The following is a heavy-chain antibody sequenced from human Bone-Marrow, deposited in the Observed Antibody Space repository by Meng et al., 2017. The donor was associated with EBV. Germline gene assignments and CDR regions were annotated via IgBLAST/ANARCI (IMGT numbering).Heavy chain of an antibody. CDR3: ARGSGRWTFDY. Sequence: GQVVGLGGGLVKPCRPRRLSRAASGFIFSDSSMTWIRQTPGKGLEWISYISNSGTTIKYADSVKGRFTISRDNAKNSLYLQLNSLRVDDTAVYYCARGSGRWTFDYWGQGTLVTVSS. V-gene: IGHV3-11*01. CDR2: ISNSGTTI. D-gene: IGHD1-26*01. CDR1: GFIFSDSS. J-gene: IGHJ4*02.